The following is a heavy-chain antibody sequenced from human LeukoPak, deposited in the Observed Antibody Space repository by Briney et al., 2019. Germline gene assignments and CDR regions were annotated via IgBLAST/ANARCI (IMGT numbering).Heavy chain of an antibody. J-gene: IGHJ4*02. Sequence: SVKVSCKASGGTFSSYTISWVRQAPGPGLAWMGLIIPILGIANYQQKFQGRLTITANKSTSTAYMELASLTSEDTAVYYCAIHPYSSSPTDTDYWGQGTLVTVSS. CDR2: IIPILGIA. CDR3: AIHPYSSSPTDTDY. D-gene: IGHD6-13*01. V-gene: IGHV1-69*02. CDR1: GGTFSSYT.